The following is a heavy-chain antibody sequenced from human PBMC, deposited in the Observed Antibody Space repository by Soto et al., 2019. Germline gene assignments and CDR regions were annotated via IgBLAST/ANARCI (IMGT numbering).Heavy chain of an antibody. CDR3: ARPHCSSSNCPNWFDP. D-gene: IGHD2-2*01. CDR2: IHYTETT. Sequence: QVQLLESGPGLVKPSETLSLTCTVSGGSISGSSYYWGWIRQPPGKGLEWIGSIHYTETTYYNQSLKSRVTISVDTSKNQLFLKLSSVTAADTAVYYCARPHCSSSNCPNWFDPWGQGTLVTVSS. CDR1: GGSISGSSYY. V-gene: IGHV4-39*01. J-gene: IGHJ5*02.